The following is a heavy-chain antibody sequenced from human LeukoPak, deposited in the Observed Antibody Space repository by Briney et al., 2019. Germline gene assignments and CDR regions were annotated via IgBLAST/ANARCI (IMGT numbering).Heavy chain of an antibody. CDR1: GYIFTSYW. CDR3: TRQGRY. Sequence: GDSLKISCKASGYIFTSYWIGWVRQLPGKGLEWMGVIYPGASDTRYSPSFQGQVTMSADKSITTAYLQWGSLKASDTAMYYCTRQGRYWGQGTRVTVSS. V-gene: IGHV5-51*01. CDR2: IYPGASDT. J-gene: IGHJ4*02.